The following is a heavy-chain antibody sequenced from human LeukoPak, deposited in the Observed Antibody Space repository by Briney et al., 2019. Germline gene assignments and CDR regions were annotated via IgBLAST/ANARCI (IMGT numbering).Heavy chain of an antibody. Sequence: GGSLRLSCAASGFTFSDYYMSWIRQAPGKGLEWVSYISSSGSTIYYADSVKGRFTISRDNSKNTLYLQMNSLRAEDTAVYSCAKDSGPGVITPSGSFDIWGHGTMVTVSS. CDR2: ISSSGSTI. D-gene: IGHD3-22*01. V-gene: IGHV3-11*04. J-gene: IGHJ3*02. CDR1: GFTFSDYY. CDR3: AKDSGPGVITPSGSFDI.